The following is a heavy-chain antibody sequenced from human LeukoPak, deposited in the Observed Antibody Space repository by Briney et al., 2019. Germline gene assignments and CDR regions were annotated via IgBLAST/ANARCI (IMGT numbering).Heavy chain of an antibody. V-gene: IGHV1-2*02. CDR3: ARGVVAATFYYYMDV. Sequence: ASVKVSCKASGYTFTGYYMHWVRQAPGQGLEWMGWINPSSGGTNYAQKFQGRVTMTRDTSISTAYMELSRLRSDDTAVYYCARGVVAATFYYYMDVWGKGTTVTVSS. CDR1: GYTFTGYY. CDR2: INPSSGGT. D-gene: IGHD2-15*01. J-gene: IGHJ6*03.